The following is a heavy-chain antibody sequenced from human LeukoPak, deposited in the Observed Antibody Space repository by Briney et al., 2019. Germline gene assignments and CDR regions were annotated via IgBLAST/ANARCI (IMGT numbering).Heavy chain of an antibody. J-gene: IGHJ4*02. CDR1: VFTFSSYA. D-gene: IGHD6-19*01. Sequence: GGSLRLSCAASVFTFSSYAMSWVRPAPGKGREWVSAISGSGGSTYYADSVKGRFTISRDNSKSTLYLQMNSLRAEDTAVYYCAKRRQWLVYYYFDYWGQGTLVTVSS. CDR2: ISGSGGST. CDR3: AKRRQWLVYYYFDY. V-gene: IGHV3-23*01.